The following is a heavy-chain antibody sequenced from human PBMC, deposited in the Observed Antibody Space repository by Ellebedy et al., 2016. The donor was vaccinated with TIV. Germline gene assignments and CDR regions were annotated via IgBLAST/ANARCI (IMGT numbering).Heavy chain of an antibody. CDR1: GFTFSDYY. CDR2: ISSSSSTI. D-gene: IGHD6-13*01. V-gene: IGHV3-11*01. J-gene: IGHJ6*02. Sequence: GGSLRLSXAASGFTFSDYYMSWVRQAPGKGLEWVSYISSSSSTIYYADSVKGRFTISRDNAKNSLYLQMNSLRAEDTAVYYCAKDAAAAGLEYYGMDVWGQGTTVTVSS. CDR3: AKDAAAAGLEYYGMDV.